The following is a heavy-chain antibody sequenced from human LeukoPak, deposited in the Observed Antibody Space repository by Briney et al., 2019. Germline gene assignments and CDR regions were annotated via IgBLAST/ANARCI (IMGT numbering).Heavy chain of an antibody. CDR3: ARGCYGGNPPSCFDY. CDR1: GGSISSYY. D-gene: IGHD4-23*01. Sequence: PSETLSLTCTVSGGSISSYYWSWIRQPPGTGLEWIGYIYYSGSTNYNPSLKSRVTISVDTSKNQFSLKLSSVTAADTAVYYCARGCYGGNPPSCFDYWGQGTLVTVSS. CDR2: IYYSGST. V-gene: IGHV4-59*01. J-gene: IGHJ4*02.